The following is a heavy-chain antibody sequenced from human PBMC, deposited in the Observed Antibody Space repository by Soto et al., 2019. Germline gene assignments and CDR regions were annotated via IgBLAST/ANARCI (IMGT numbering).Heavy chain of an antibody. CDR1: GGTFSSYA. CDR2: IIPIFGTA. V-gene: IGHV1-69*13. Sequence: PVKVFCKASGGTFSSYAISWVRQAPGQGLEWMGGIIPIFGTANYAQKFQGRVTITADESTSTAYMELSSLRSEDTAVYYCARVEYVVANNWLDPWGQGTLVTVSS. J-gene: IGHJ5*02. D-gene: IGHD5-12*01. CDR3: ARVEYVVANNWLDP.